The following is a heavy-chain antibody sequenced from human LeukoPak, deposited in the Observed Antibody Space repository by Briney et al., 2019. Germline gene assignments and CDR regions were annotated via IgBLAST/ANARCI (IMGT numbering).Heavy chain of an antibody. J-gene: IGHJ5*02. CDR2: IYYSGST. V-gene: IGHV4-59*01. D-gene: IGHD3-10*01. Sequence: PSETLSLTCTVSGGSISSYYWSWIRQPPGKGLEWVGYIYYSGSTNYSPSLKSRVTISVDTSKNQFSLKLSSVTAADTAVYYCACTTVLLWFGGVWFDPWGQGTLVTVSS. CDR3: ACTTVLLWFGGVWFDP. CDR1: GGSISSYY.